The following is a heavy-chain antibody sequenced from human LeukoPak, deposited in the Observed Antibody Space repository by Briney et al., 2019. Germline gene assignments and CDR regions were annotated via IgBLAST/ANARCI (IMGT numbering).Heavy chain of an antibody. J-gene: IGHJ4*02. CDR3: ARRNIVGATRGDFDY. V-gene: IGHV6-1*01. Sequence: SQTLSLTCAISGDSVSSNSAAWNWIRQSPSRGLEWLGRTYYRSKWYNDYAVSVKSRITINPDTSKNQFSLKLSSVTAADTAVYYCARRNIVGATRGDFDYWGQGTLVTVSS. CDR1: GDSVSSNSAA. CDR2: TYYRSKWYN. D-gene: IGHD1-26*01.